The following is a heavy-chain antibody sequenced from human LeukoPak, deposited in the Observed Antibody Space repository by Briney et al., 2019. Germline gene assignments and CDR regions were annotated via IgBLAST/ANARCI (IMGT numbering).Heavy chain of an antibody. J-gene: IGHJ4*02. Sequence: GGSLRLPCAASGFTFSDYYMSWIRQAPGKGLEWVSYISSSGSTIYYADSVKGRFAISRDNAKNSLYLQMNSLRAEDTAVYYCARDAARGDCIVDYWGQGTLVTVSS. CDR2: ISSSGSTI. V-gene: IGHV3-11*04. CDR3: ARDAARGDCIVDY. D-gene: IGHD2-21*02. CDR1: GFTFSDYY.